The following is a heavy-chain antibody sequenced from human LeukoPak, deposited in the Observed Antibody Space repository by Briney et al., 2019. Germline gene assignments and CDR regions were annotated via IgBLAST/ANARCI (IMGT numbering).Heavy chain of an antibody. CDR1: GGIFSRYA. D-gene: IGHD6-19*01. CDR2: INPNSGGT. V-gene: IGHV1-2*02. CDR3: ARDSGIAVAVNRMDV. J-gene: IGHJ6*02. Sequence: ASVTVSCKASGGIFSRYAISWVRQAPGQGLERMGWINPNSGGTNYAQKFQGRVTMTRDTSISTAYMELSRLRSDDTAVYYCARDSGIAVAVNRMDVWGQGTTVTVSS.